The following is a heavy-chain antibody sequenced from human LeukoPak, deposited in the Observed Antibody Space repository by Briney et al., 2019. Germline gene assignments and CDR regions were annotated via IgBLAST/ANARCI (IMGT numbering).Heavy chain of an antibody. D-gene: IGHD3-10*01. Sequence: SETLSLTCTASGGSISSYYWSWIRQPPGKGLEWIGYIYYSGSTTYNPSLKSRVTISVDTSKNQFTLKLSSVTAADTAVYYCARDRGSGFFDIWGQGTMVTVSS. CDR3: ARDRGSGFFDI. CDR2: IYYSGST. V-gene: IGHV4-59*01. CDR1: GGSISSYY. J-gene: IGHJ3*02.